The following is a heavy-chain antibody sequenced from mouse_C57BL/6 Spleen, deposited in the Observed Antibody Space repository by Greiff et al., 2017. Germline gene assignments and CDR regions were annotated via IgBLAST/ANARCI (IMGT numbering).Heavy chain of an antibody. CDR3: AKSLWDYFDY. CDR2: IHPNSGST. V-gene: IGHV1-64*01. J-gene: IGHJ2*01. CDR1: GYTFTSYW. Sequence: QVQLQQPGAELVKPGASVKLSCKASGYTFTSYWMHWVKQRPGQGLEWIGMIHPNSGSTNYNAKFKSKATLTVDKSSSTAYMQLSSLTSEDSAVYYCAKSLWDYFDYWGQGTTLTVSS. D-gene: IGHD6-2*01.